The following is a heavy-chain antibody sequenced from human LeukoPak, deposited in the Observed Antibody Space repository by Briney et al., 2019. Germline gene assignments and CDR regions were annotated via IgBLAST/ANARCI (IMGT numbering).Heavy chain of an antibody. CDR1: GFTVSSSY. CDR3: AKNYESGRGVPYGMDV. CDR2: IYSSGST. J-gene: IGHJ6*02. Sequence: GGSLRLSCAPSGFTVSSSYMSWVRQAPGKGLEWVSIIYSSGSTYYADSVKGRFTISRDNSKNTLYLQMSSLRGEDTAVYYCAKNYESGRGVPYGMDVWGQGTTVTVSS. V-gene: IGHV3-53*01. D-gene: IGHD3-10*01.